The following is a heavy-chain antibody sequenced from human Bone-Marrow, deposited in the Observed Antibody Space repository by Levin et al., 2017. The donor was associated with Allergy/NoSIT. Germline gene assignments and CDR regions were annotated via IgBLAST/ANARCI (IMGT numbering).Heavy chain of an antibody. Sequence: GGSLRLSCAASGFTFDEYAMHWVRQPPGRGLEWVSSISRNSDTTTYADSVRGRFTISRDNAKNSLYLQLNSLKTEDTALYFCAKAVDNCGGNCYLVQHWGLGTPVTVS. CDR3: AKAVDNCGGNCYLVQH. CDR2: ISRNSDTT. D-gene: IGHD2-21*02. CDR1: GFTFDEYA. J-gene: IGHJ1*01. V-gene: IGHV3-9*01.